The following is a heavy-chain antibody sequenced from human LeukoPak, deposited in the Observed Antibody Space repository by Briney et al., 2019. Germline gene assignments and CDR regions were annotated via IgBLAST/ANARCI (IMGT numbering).Heavy chain of an antibody. J-gene: IGHJ4*02. CDR1: GFTFDSYT. CDR2: IAWDGSFE. CDR3: SRDIGMVVGTVLHS. D-gene: IGHD1-7*01. Sequence: GGSLRLSCEASGFTFDSYTMHWVGQPPGRGLEWVSLIAWDGSFEYYAASVKGRFTISRDNSKNSLYLQMNALRPEDTAFYYCSRDIGMVVGTVLHSWGQGTLVTVSS. V-gene: IGHV3-43*01.